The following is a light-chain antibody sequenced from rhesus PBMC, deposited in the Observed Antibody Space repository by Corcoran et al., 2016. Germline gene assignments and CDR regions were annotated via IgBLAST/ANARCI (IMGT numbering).Light chain of an antibody. Sequence: QAAPTQSPSVSGSAGQSVTISCTGTSSDIGYYNAVSWYQQHPGKAPKLMIYEVSKRPSGVSDRFSGSKSGNTASLSISGLHAEDDADYYCSSYACRGTFIFGAGTRLTVL. CDR3: SSYACRGTFI. CDR1: SSDIGYYNA. CDR2: EVS. J-gene: IGLJ1*01. V-gene: IGLV2-19*02.